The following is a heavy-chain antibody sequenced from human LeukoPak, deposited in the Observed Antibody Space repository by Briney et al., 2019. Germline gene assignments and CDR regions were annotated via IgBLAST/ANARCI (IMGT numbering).Heavy chain of an antibody. Sequence: PGGSLRLSCVASGFTFSSYWMHWVRQAPGKGLVWVSHINSDGSSTTYADSAKGRFTISRDNAKNTLYLQMNSLRAEDTAVYYCARDGLAAITFDYWGQGILVTVSS. CDR3: ARDGLAAITFDY. V-gene: IGHV3-74*01. CDR1: GFTFSSYW. CDR2: INSDGSST. D-gene: IGHD5-24*01. J-gene: IGHJ4*02.